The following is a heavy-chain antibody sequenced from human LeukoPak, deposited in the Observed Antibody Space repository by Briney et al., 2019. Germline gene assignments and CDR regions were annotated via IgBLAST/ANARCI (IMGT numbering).Heavy chain of an antibody. CDR1: GYTFTSYG. J-gene: IGHJ4*02. CDR2: ISAYNGDT. CDR3: ARGGVTYYYGSGSYYPADY. Sequence: ASVKVSCKASGYTFTSYGISWVRQAPGQGLEWMGWISAYNGDTNYAQKLQGRVTMTTDTSTSTAYMGLRSLRSDDTAVYYCARGGVTYYYGSGSYYPADYWGQGTLVTVSS. V-gene: IGHV1-18*01. D-gene: IGHD3-10*01.